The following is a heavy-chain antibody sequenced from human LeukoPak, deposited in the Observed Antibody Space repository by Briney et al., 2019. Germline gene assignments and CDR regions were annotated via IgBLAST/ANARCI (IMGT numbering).Heavy chain of an antibody. Sequence: SSETLSLTCTVSGGSISSYYWSWIRQPPGKGLEWIGYIYYSGSTNYNPSLKSRVTISVDTSKNQFSLNLSSVTAADTAVYYCAVAAAGTLFDPWGQGTLVTVSS. CDR1: GGSISSYY. J-gene: IGHJ5*02. V-gene: IGHV4-59*01. CDR3: AVAAAGTLFDP. D-gene: IGHD6-13*01. CDR2: IYYSGST.